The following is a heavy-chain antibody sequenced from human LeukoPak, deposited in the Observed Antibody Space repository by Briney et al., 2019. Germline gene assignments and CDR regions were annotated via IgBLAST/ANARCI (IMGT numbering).Heavy chain of an antibody. CDR2: ISYDGSNK. D-gene: IGHD3-10*01. V-gene: IGHV3-30*18. CDR3: AKVGSGETHDYYYMDV. J-gene: IGHJ6*03. Sequence: GGSLRLSCAASGFTFSSYGMHWVRQAPGKGLEWVAVISYDGSNKYYADSVKGRFTISRDNSKNTLYLQMNSLRAEDTAVYYCAKVGSGETHDYYYMDVWGKGTTVTVSS. CDR1: GFTFSSYG.